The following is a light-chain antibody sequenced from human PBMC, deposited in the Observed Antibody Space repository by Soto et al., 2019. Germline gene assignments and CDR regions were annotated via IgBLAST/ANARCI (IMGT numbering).Light chain of an antibody. CDR1: SSNIGAGYD. Sequence: QSVLTQPPSVSGAPGQRVTISCTGSSSNIGAGYDVHWYQQLPGTAPKLLIYGNSNRPSGVPDRFSGSKSGTSASLAITGLQAEDEADYYCQSYDRSLSGSEEFGGGTKLTVL. V-gene: IGLV1-40*01. J-gene: IGLJ3*02. CDR3: QSYDRSLSGSEE. CDR2: GNS.